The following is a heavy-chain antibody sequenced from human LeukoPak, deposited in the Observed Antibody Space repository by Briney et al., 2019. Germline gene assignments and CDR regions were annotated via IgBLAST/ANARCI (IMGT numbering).Heavy chain of an antibody. Sequence: GGSLRLSCAASGFTFSSFDMHWVRQPTGQGLEWVSTIGTASDTYYPGSVEGRFTLSRDNAKNSLYLQMNSLTAGDTAVYYCARGPPRGKYYYMDVWGQGALVTVSS. CDR3: ARGPPRGKYYYMDV. CDR2: IGTASDT. CDR1: GFTFSSFD. D-gene: IGHD1-1*01. J-gene: IGHJ6*03. V-gene: IGHV3-13*01.